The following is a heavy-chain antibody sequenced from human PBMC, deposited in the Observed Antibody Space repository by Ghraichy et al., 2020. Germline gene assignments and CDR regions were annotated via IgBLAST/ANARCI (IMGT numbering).Heavy chain of an antibody. J-gene: IGHJ6*02. CDR1: GFTFSSYS. V-gene: IGHV3-48*02. D-gene: IGHD4-17*01. Sequence: SCAASGFTFSSYSMNWVRQAPGKGLEWVSYISSSSSTIYYADSVKGRFTISRDNAKNSLYLQMNSLRDEDTAVYYCARVHGDYSIYYYYGMDVWGQGTTVTVSS. CDR3: ARVHGDYSIYYYYGMDV. CDR2: ISSSSSTI.